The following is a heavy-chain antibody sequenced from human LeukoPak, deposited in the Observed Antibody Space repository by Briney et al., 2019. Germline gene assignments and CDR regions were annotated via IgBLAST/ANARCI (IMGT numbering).Heavy chain of an antibody. Sequence: ASVKVSCKASGYTFTSYGISWVRQAPGQGLEWMGWISAYNGNTNYAQKLQGRVTMTTDTSTSTAYMELRSLRSDDTAVYYCARDYGYYDCSGPEDFDYWGQGTLVTVSS. J-gene: IGHJ4*02. CDR1: GYTFTSYG. V-gene: IGHV1-18*01. D-gene: IGHD3-22*01. CDR3: ARDYGYYDCSGPEDFDY. CDR2: ISAYNGNT.